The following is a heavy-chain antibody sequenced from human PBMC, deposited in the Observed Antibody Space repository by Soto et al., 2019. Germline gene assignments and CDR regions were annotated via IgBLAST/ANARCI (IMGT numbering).Heavy chain of an antibody. CDR3: VREVLGSGYDIILVY. V-gene: IGHV1-69*04. J-gene: IGHJ4*02. D-gene: IGHD5-12*01. CDR1: RGTLYSYT. Sequence: GASVKVSCTASRGTLYSYTISWVRQAPGQRLEWMGRIIPILGIANYAQKLQGRVTITADKSSSTAYMELSSLRSEDTAVYYCVREVLGSGYDIILVYWGQGTLVTVFS. CDR2: IIPILGIA.